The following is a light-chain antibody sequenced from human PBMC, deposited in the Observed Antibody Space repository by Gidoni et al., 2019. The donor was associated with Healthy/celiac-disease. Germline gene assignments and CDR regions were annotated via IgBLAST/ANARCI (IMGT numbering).Light chain of an antibody. V-gene: IGKV1-39*01. J-gene: IGKJ2*01. CDR1: QSISSY. CDR3: QQSCSTPYT. CDR2: AAS. Sequence: DIQMTQSPSSLSASVGDRVTITCRASQSISSYLNWYQQKPAKAPKLLIYAASSLQSGVPSRFSGSGSGTDFTLTISSLQPEDFATYYCQQSCSTPYTFGQGTKLEIK.